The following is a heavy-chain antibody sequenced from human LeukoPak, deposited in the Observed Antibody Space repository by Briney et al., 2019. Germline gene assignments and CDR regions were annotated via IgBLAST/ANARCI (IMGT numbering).Heavy chain of an antibody. D-gene: IGHD3-10*01. J-gene: IGHJ5*02. CDR1: GGSFSGYY. CDR3: ARRLLWFGELRANWFDP. V-gene: IGHV4-34*01. CDR2: INHSGST. Sequence: SETLSLTCAVYGGSFSGYYWSWIRQPPGKGLEWIGEINHSGSTNYNPSLKSRVTISVDTSKNQFSLKLSSVTAADTAVDYCARRLLWFGELRANWFDPWGQGTLVTVSS.